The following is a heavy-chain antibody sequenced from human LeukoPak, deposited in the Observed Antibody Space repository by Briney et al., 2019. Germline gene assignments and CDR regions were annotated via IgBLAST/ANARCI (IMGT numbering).Heavy chain of an antibody. CDR2: IYYSGST. Sequence: PSETLSLTCTVSGGSISSYYWSWIRQPPGKGLEWIGYIYYSGSTNYNPSLKSRVTISVDTSKNQFSLKLSSVTAADTAVYYCARLHDYGDYNWFDPWGQGTLVTVSS. J-gene: IGHJ5*02. V-gene: IGHV4-59*08. CDR1: GGSISSYY. CDR3: ARLHDYGDYNWFDP. D-gene: IGHD4-17*01.